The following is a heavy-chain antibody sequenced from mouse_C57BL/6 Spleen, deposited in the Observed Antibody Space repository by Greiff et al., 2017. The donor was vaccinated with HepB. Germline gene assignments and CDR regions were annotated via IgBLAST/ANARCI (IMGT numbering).Heavy chain of an antibody. CDR1: GFTFSSYA. J-gene: IGHJ3*01. D-gene: IGHD1-3*01. CDR2: ISDGGSYT. V-gene: IGHV5-4*01. CDR3: ARDGAPFAY. Sequence: EVQLVESGGGLVKPGGSLKLSCAASGFTFSSYAMSWVRQTPEKRLEWVATISDGGSYTYYPDNVKGRFTITRDNAKNNLYLQMSHLKSEDTAMYYCARDGAPFAYWGQGTLVTVSA.